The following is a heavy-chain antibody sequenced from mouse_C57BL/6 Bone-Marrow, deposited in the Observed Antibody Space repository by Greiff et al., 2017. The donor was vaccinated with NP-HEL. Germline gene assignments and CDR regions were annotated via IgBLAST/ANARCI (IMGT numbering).Heavy chain of an antibody. CDR3: TRKTTVVAHWYFDV. J-gene: IGHJ1*03. Sequence: VPLQQSGTVLARPGASVKMSCKTSGYTFTSYWMHWVNPRPGQGLEWIGAIYPGNSDTSYNQKFKGKAKLTAVPSASTADMELSSLTNEDSAVYYCTRKTTVVAHWYFDVWGTGTTVTVSS. V-gene: IGHV1-5*01. D-gene: IGHD1-1*01. CDR1: GYTFTSYW. CDR2: IYPGNSDT.